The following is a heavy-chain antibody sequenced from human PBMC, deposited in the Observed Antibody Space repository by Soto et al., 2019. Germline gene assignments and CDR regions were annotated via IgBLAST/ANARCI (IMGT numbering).Heavy chain of an antibody. D-gene: IGHD3-9*01. CDR3: AKGDVLRYFDWLFYYYGMDV. CDR1: GFTFSSYG. V-gene: IGHV3-30*18. J-gene: IGHJ6*02. Sequence: QVQLVESGGGVVQPGRSLRLSCAASGFTFSSYGMHWVRQAPGKGREWVAVISYDGSNKYYADSVKGRFTISRDNSKNTLYLQMNSLRAEDTAVYYCAKGDVLRYFDWLFYYYGMDVWGQGTTVTVSS. CDR2: ISYDGSNK.